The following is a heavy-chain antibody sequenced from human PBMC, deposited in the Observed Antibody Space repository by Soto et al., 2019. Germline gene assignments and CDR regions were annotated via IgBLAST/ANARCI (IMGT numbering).Heavy chain of an antibody. CDR3: ASEWLGALDY. CDR2: ISSSSFTI. V-gene: IGHV3-48*04. Sequence: GSLRLSCAASGFRFSDYSMNWVRQAPGRGLEWVSYISSSSFTIHYADSVKGRFTISRDNAKNTLYLQMNSLRAEDTAVYYCASEWLGALDYWGQGTLVTVSS. J-gene: IGHJ4*02. D-gene: IGHD6-19*01. CDR1: GFRFSDYS.